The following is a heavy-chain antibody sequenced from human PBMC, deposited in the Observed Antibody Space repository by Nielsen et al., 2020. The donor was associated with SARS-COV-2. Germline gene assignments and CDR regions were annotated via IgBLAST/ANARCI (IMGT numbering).Heavy chain of an antibody. Sequence: GESLKISCAASGFTFDDYAMHWVRQAPGKGLEWVSLISGDGGSTYYADSVKGRFTISRDNTKNSLYLQMNSLRAEDTALYHCAALNYYDSSGYYGLGVWGQGTTVTVSS. CDR3: AALNYYDSSGYYGLGV. D-gene: IGHD3-22*01. V-gene: IGHV3-43*02. CDR2: ISGDGGST. CDR1: GFTFDDYA. J-gene: IGHJ6*02.